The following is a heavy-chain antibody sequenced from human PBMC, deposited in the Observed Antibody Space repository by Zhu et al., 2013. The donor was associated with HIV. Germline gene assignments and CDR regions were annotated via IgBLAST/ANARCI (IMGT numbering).Heavy chain of an antibody. CDR3: ARERGVGKTTTLPHYGMDV. Sequence: QVQLVQSGAEVKKPRASVKVSCKTSGYIFSAYYVHWVRQAPGQGLEWMGLINPNGGTTSYSQEFQARITITRNTSTNTVDLELSRLTSADTAVYYCARERGVGKTTTLPHYGMDVWGQGTTVTVSS. CDR2: INPNGGTT. J-gene: IGHJ6*02. CDR1: GYIFSAYY. V-gene: IGHV1-46*01. D-gene: IGHD4-17*01.